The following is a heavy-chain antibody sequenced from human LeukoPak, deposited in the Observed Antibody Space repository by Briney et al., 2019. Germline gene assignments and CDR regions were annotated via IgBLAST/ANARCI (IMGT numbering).Heavy chain of an antibody. CDR1: GYTFTAQY. D-gene: IGHD2-21*01. CDR2: INPNNGDT. J-gene: IGHJ4*02. CDR3: ASYPRSIPTPPFDY. Sequence: ASVKVSCKXSGYTFTAQYMHWVRQAPGQGLEWMGWINPNNGDTKYAQSFLGRVTMTRDTSTTAYMELSSLRSDDTAVYFCASYPRSIPTPPFDYWGQGTLVTVSS. V-gene: IGHV1-2*02.